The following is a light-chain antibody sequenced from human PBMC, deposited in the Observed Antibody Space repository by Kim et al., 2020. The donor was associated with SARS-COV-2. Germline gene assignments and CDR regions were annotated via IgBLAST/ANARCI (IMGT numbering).Light chain of an antibody. CDR3: LLFDGGALNWV. Sequence: TVTLTCASSTGTDTSGYFPNWFQQKPGQPPRALIYSTNNKHSWTPARFSGSLLGGKAALTLSDVQPEDEAEYYCLLFDGGALNWVFGGGTQLTVL. CDR2: STN. CDR1: TGTDTSGYF. V-gene: IGLV7-43*01. J-gene: IGLJ3*02.